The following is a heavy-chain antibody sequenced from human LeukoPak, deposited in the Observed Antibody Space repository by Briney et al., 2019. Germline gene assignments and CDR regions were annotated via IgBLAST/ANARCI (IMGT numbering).Heavy chain of an antibody. CDR2: INPNTGDT. J-gene: IGHJ6*03. Sequence: ASVKVSCKASGYTFTGYYMHWVRKTPGQGLEWMGWINPNTGDTNYGRKFQGRVTMTRDASISTAYMELSRLRSDDAAVYYCARDRTLNWNYFNYYYYMDVWGKGTTVTVSS. CDR3: ARDRTLNWNYFNYYYYMDV. D-gene: IGHD1-7*01. V-gene: IGHV1-2*02. CDR1: GYTFTGYY.